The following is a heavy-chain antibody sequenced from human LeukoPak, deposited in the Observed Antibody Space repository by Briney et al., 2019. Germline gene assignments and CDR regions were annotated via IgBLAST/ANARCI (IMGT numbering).Heavy chain of an antibody. Sequence: GGSLRLSCAASGFTFSSYAMHWVRQAPGKGLEWVAVISYDGSNKYYADSVKGRFTISRDNSKNTLYLQKNSLRAEDTAVYYCARDRGLELGYYFDYWGQGTLVTVSS. CDR2: ISYDGSNK. D-gene: IGHD1-7*01. V-gene: IGHV3-30*04. J-gene: IGHJ4*02. CDR3: ARDRGLELGYYFDY. CDR1: GFTFSSYA.